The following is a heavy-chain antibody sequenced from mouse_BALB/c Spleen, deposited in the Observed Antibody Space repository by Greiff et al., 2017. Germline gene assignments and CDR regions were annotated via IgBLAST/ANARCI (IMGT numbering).Heavy chain of an antibody. V-gene: IGHV1S81*02. CDR1: GYTFTSYW. CDR2: INPSNGRT. CDR3: ARSYGNYNAMDD. Sequence: QVQLKQPGAELVKPGASVKLSCKASGYTFTSYWMHWVKQRPGQGLEWIGEINPSNGRTNYNEKFKSKATLTVDKSSSTAYMQLSSLTSEDSAVYYCARSYGNYNAMDDGGQGTSVTVSS. J-gene: IGHJ4*01. D-gene: IGHD2-10*02.